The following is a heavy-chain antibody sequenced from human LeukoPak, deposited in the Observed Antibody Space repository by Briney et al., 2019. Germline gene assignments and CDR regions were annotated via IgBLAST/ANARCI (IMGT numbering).Heavy chain of an antibody. V-gene: IGHV3-48*01. CDR3: ARDSRYSSSWYNY. CDR1: GFTFSSYS. J-gene: IGHJ4*02. Sequence: GVSLRLSCAASGFTFSSYSMNWVRQAPGKGLEWVSYIGSSSSTIYYADSVKGRFTISRDNAKNSLYLQMNSLRAEDTAVYYCARDSRYSSSWYNYWGQGTLVTVSS. CDR2: IGSSSSTI. D-gene: IGHD6-13*01.